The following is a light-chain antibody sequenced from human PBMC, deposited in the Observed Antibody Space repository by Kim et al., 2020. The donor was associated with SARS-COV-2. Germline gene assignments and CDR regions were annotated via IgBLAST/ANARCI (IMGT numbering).Light chain of an antibody. CDR3: QQKA. CDR2: DAS. Sequence: EIVLTQSPATLSLSPGERATLSCRASQSVSSYLAWYQQKPGQAPRLLIYDASNRATGIPARFSGSGSGTDFTLTISSLEPEDFAVYYYQQKAVGQGTKVDI. CDR1: QSVSSY. J-gene: IGKJ1*01. V-gene: IGKV3-11*01.